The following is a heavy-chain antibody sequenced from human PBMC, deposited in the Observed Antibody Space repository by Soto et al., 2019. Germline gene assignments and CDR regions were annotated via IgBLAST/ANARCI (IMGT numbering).Heavy chain of an antibody. D-gene: IGHD2-21*02. V-gene: IGHV5-10-1*01. Sequence: PGESLKISCKGSGYSFTSYRISWVRQMPGKGLEWMERIDPSDSYTNYSPSFQGHVTISADKSISTAYLLWSSLKASDTAMYYCARHGSVPHPGVGTAILHAFDIRGKGTMVTV. J-gene: IGHJ3*02. CDR2: IDPSDSYT. CDR1: GYSFTSYR. CDR3: ARHGSVPHPGVGTAILHAFDI.